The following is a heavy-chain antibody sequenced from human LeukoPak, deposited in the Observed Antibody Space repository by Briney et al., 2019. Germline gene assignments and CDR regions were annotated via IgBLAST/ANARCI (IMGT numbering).Heavy chain of an antibody. V-gene: IGHV3-66*01. Sequence: PGGSLSLSCAASGFTASSNYMNWLRQAPGKGLEWVSVIYSGGNTSYADSVKGRFAISRDNSNNTLFLQMNSLRVEDTAVYYCARGRKYSGPFDYWGQGTLVTVSS. CDR1: GFTASSNY. CDR3: ARGRKYSGPFDY. J-gene: IGHJ4*02. CDR2: IYSGGNT. D-gene: IGHD5-12*01.